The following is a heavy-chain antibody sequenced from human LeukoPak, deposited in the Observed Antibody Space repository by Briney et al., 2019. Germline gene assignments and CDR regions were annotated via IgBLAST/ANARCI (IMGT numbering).Heavy chain of an antibody. D-gene: IGHD3-3*01. CDR1: GGSISSYY. J-gene: IGHJ4*02. V-gene: IGHV4-59*08. CDR3: ARLHYDFWSGYYPIFDY. CDR2: IYYSGST. Sequence: SETLSLTCTVSGGSISSYYWSWIRQPPGKGLEWIGYIYYSGSTNYNPSLKSRVTISVDTSKNQFSLKLSSVTAADTAVYYCARLHYDFWSGYYPIFDYWGQGTLVTVSS.